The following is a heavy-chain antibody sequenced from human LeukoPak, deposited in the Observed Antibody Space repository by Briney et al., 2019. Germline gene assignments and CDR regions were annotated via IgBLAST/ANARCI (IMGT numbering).Heavy chain of an antibody. Sequence: SETLSLTCTVSGGSITSGSYYWSWIRQPAGKGLEWIGRIYTSGSTNYNPSLKSRVTISVDTSKNQFSLKLSSVTAADTAVYYCARVLVAGSTFDRYWYFDLRGRGTLVTVSS. J-gene: IGHJ2*01. CDR3: ARVLVAGSTFDRYWYFDL. V-gene: IGHV4-61*02. D-gene: IGHD6-19*01. CDR2: IYTSGST. CDR1: GGSITSGSYY.